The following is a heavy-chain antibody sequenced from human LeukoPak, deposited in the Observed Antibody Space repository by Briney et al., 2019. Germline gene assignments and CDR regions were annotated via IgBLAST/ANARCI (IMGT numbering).Heavy chain of an antibody. CDR2: IKPKTDGETT. Sequence: GGSLTLSCAPSVFTFSNSYMNWVRQAPGKGLEWVGRIKPKTDGETTESAAPVKGRFSISRDDSKNMLYLQMNSLKTEDTAVYYCITPLPYSAQGGQGTLVTVSS. CDR3: ITPLPYSAQ. D-gene: IGHD2-21*01. J-gene: IGHJ4*02. CDR1: VFTFSNSY. V-gene: IGHV3-15*07.